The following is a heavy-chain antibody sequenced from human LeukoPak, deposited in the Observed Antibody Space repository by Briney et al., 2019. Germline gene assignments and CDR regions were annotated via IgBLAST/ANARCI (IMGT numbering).Heavy chain of an antibody. Sequence: ASVKISCKPSGYRFLNHYIYWVRHAPGQGLEWRGVVRPGDGRTSYAQNLRGRLSMTTDTSTGAAYMELRSLRSEDTAVYYCSRTVNSWFDPWGQGTPVTVGS. D-gene: IGHD4-17*01. CDR3: SRTVNSWFDP. CDR2: VRPGDGRT. V-gene: IGHV1-46*04. J-gene: IGHJ5*02. CDR1: GYRFLNHY.